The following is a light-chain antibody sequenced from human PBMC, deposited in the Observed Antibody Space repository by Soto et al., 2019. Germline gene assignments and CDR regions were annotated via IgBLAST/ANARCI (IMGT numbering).Light chain of an antibody. V-gene: IGKV1-5*01. CDR2: DVS. CDR1: QSISNW. CDR3: HQYDSLPPT. Sequence: DVQMTQSPSTLSASVGDRVTITCRASQSISNWLAWYQQKPGKAPTLLIYDVSRLESGVPSRFSGGGSRTHFSFTISSLQPEDFATYYCHQYDSLPPTFGQGTRLAIK. J-gene: IGKJ5*01.